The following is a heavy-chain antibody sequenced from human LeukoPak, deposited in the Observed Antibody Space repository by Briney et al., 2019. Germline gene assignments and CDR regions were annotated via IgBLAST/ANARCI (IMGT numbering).Heavy chain of an antibody. J-gene: IGHJ3*02. CDR3: AKGWSSYDAFDI. Sequence: GGSLRLSCSASGFAFSGFAMGWVRQAPGKGLEWVSAITDSGGSAYYADSVKGRFTISRDNSKNTLYLQMNSLRAEDTAVYYCAKGWSSYDAFDIWGQGTMVTVSS. D-gene: IGHD3-3*01. CDR1: GFAFSGFA. CDR2: ITDSGGSA. V-gene: IGHV3-23*01.